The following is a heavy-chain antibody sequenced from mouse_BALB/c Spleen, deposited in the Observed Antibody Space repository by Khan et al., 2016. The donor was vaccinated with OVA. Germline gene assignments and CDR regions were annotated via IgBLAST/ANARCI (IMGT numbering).Heavy chain of an antibody. J-gene: IGHJ2*01. D-gene: IGHD2-1*01. Sequence: VQLQQPGTVLARPGASVKMSCKGSGYTFTNYWMHWVKQRPGQGLEWIGVIYPGNSDTNYNQKFKGKAKLTAVTSPSTAYMELNSLTNEDSAVYYCTRNGFGNYESWDYWGQGTTLTVSS. V-gene: IGHV1-5*01. CDR1: GYTFTNYW. CDR2: IYPGNSDT. CDR3: TRNGFGNYESWDY.